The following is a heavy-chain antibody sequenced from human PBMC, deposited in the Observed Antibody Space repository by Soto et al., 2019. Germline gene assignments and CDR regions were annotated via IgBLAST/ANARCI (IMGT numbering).Heavy chain of an antibody. CDR2: MNPNSGDT. V-gene: IGHV1-8*01. J-gene: IGHJ4*02. CDR3: ARTTLSTVVTPRHFDY. D-gene: IGHD4-17*01. Sequence: QVQLVQSGAEVKKPGASVKVSCKASGYTFTSYDINWVRQATGQGLEWMGWMNPNSGDTGYAQKFQGRVTMTRNTPMSTAYKELRSLRSENTSVYYCARTTLSTVVTPRHFDYWGQGTLVTVSS. CDR1: GYTFTSYD.